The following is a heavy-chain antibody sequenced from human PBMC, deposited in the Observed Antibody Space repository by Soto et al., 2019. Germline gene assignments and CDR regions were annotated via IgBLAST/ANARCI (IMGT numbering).Heavy chain of an antibody. CDR2: ISAYNGNT. CDR3: ARDHAQLWLLP. D-gene: IGHD5-18*01. CDR1: GYTFTSYG. Sequence: ASVKVSCKAPGYTFTSYGISWVRQAPGQGLEWMGWISAYNGNTNYAQKFQGRVTMTADTSTSTAYMELSSLRSEDTAVYYCARDHAQLWLLPWGQGTLVTVSS. V-gene: IGHV1-18*01. J-gene: IGHJ5*02.